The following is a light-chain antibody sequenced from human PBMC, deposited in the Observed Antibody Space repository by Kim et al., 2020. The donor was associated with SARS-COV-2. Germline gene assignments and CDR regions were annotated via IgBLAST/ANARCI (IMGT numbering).Light chain of an antibody. V-gene: IGLV1-51*01. Sequence: QSVLTQPPSVSAAPGQKVTISCSGSSSNIWINYVSWYQQLPGKAPTLLIYDNNKRPSGITDRFSGSKSGTSATLGITGLQTGDEAVYYCETWDSSLSAVVFGGGTQLTVL. J-gene: IGLJ2*01. CDR2: DNN. CDR3: ETWDSSLSAVV. CDR1: SSNIWINY.